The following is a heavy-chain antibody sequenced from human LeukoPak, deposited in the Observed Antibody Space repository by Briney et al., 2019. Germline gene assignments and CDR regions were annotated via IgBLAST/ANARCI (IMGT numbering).Heavy chain of an antibody. CDR3: ATPYCGTISCLDVFDI. CDR2: MYYSGST. V-gene: IGHV4-31*03. CDR1: GVSISSDKYY. D-gene: IGHD2-21*01. J-gene: IGHJ3*02. Sequence: PSQTLSLTCTVCGVSISSDKYYWSWIRQRPGKGLEWIGYMYYSGSTSYNPSLKSRVSISLGTPKNQFSLKLTSVTAADTAVYYCATPYCGTISCLDVFDIWGQGTMVTVSS.